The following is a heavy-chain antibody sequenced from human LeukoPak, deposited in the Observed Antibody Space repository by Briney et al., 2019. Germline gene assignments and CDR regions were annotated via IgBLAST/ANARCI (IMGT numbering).Heavy chain of an antibody. D-gene: IGHD1-26*01. J-gene: IGHJ4*02. CDR3: ARGFSGSYYFDY. CDR2: ISSDSSYT. CDR1: GFTFSSYA. V-gene: IGHV3-11*06. Sequence: GGSLRLSCAASGFTFSSYAMSWIRQAPGKGLEWVSYISSDSSYTNYADSVKGRFTISRDNAKNSLYLQMNSLRAEDTAVYSCARGFSGSYYFDYWGQGTLVTVSS.